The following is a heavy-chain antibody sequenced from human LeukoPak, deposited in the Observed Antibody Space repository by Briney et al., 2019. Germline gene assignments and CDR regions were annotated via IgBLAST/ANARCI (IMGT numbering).Heavy chain of an antibody. D-gene: IGHD3-10*01. Sequence: PGGSLRLSCAASGFTFSSYAMSWVRQAPGKGLEWVSAISGSGGSTYYADSVKGRFTISRDNSKNTLYLQMNSLRAEDTAVYYCAKDRGFGELLPRWYFDYWGQGTLVTVSS. CDR1: GFTFSSYA. J-gene: IGHJ4*02. CDR2: ISGSGGST. CDR3: AKDRGFGELLPRWYFDY. V-gene: IGHV3-23*01.